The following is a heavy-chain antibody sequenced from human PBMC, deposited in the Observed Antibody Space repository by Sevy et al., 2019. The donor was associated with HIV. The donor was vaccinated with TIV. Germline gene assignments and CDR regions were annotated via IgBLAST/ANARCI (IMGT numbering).Heavy chain of an antibody. D-gene: IGHD3-16*01. V-gene: IGHV3-73*01. CDR2: IRSKANKYAT. Sequence: GGSLRLSCAASGFTFSDSAIHWVRQASGKGLEWVGRIRSKANKYATTYAASVKGRFTISRYDSKNTAYLQMNSLKTDDTAVYYCTRRRGELADDYWGQGTLVTVSS. J-gene: IGHJ4*02. CDR1: GFTFSDSA. CDR3: TRRRGELADDY.